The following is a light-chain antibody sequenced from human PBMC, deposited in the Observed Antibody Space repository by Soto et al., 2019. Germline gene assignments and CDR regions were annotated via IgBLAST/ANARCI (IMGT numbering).Light chain of an antibody. J-gene: IGLJ3*02. CDR1: SSDVGGYNY. Sequence: QSALTQPASVSGSPGQSITISCTGTSSDVGGYNYVSWYQQYPGTAPKLMINEVTNRPSGVSDRFSGSKSGNTASLTISGLQPEDEGDYYCSSYTIRRSWVFGGGTKVTVL. V-gene: IGLV2-14*01. CDR2: EVT. CDR3: SSYTIRRSWV.